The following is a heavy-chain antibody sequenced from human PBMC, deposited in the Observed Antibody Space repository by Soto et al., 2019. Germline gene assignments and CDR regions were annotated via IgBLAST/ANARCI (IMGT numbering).Heavy chain of an antibody. CDR3: ARERIAAGGTHVAFDI. V-gene: IGHV3-53*01. CDR1: GFTVSSNY. CDR2: LYSGGNT. J-gene: IGHJ3*02. D-gene: IGHD6-13*01. Sequence: GGSLRLSCAASGFTVSSNYMTWVRQAPGKGLEWVSLLYSGGNTYYADSVKGRFTISRDNSKNTLYLQMNSLRAEDTAVYYCARERIAAGGTHVAFDIWGQGTMVTVPS.